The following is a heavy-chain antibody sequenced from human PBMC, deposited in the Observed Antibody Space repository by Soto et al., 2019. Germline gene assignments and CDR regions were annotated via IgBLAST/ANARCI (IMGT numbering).Heavy chain of an antibody. CDR3: ARDNNDYGDYGFDY. V-gene: IGHV4-34*01. CDR2: INHRGST. Sequence: SETLSLTCAVYGGSFSGYYWSWIRQPPGKGLEWIGEINHRGSTNYNPSLKSRVTISVDTSKNQFSLKLSSVTAADTAVYYCARDNNDYGDYGFDYWGQGTLVTVSS. J-gene: IGHJ4*02. D-gene: IGHD4-17*01. CDR1: GGSFSGYY.